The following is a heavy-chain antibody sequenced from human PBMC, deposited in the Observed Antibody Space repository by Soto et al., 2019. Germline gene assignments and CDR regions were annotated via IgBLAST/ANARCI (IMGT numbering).Heavy chain of an antibody. CDR3: AKVPFLKYEKLDY. V-gene: IGHV3-23*01. Sequence: EVQLLESGGGSVQPGGSLRLSCAVSGFTFSSYAMNWVRQAPGKGLEWVSGISSSGISTYYADSVKGRFTISRDNSKNTLYLQMNSLRAEDTAVYYCAKVPFLKYEKLDYWGQGTLVTVSS. CDR2: ISSSGIST. CDR1: GFTFSSYA. D-gene: IGHD2-2*01. J-gene: IGHJ4*02.